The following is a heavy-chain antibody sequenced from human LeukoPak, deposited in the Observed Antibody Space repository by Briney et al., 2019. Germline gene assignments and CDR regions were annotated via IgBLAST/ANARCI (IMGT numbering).Heavy chain of an antibody. D-gene: IGHD3-10*01. CDR3: ARVKWFGELLRKYYFDY. CDR1: GGTFSSYA. V-gene: IGHV1-69*13. Sequence: SVKVSCKASGGTFSSYAISWVRQAPGQGLEWMGGIIPIFGTANYAQKSQGRVTITADESTSTAYMELSSLRSEDTAVYYCARVKWFGELLRKYYFDYWGQGTLVTVSS. J-gene: IGHJ4*02. CDR2: IIPIFGTA.